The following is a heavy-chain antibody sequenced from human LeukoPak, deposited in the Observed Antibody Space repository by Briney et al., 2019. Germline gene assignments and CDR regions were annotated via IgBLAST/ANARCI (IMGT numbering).Heavy chain of an antibody. CDR3: ARDPDGSGSYYALYGMDV. Sequence: TGGSLRLSCAASGFTFSSYSMNWVRQAPGKGLEWVSSISSSSSYIYYADSVKGRFTISRDNAENSLYLQMNSLRAEDTAVYYCARDPDGSGSYYALYGMDVWGQGTTVTVSS. D-gene: IGHD3-10*01. V-gene: IGHV3-21*01. CDR2: ISSSSSYI. CDR1: GFTFSSYS. J-gene: IGHJ6*02.